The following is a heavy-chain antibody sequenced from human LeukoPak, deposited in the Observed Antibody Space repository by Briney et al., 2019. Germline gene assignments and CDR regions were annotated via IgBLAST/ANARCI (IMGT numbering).Heavy chain of an antibody. V-gene: IGHV4-34*01. J-gene: IGHJ4*02. CDR3: TRQSGTVTPIDY. CDR1: GGSINGYS. D-gene: IGHD4-17*01. CDR2: IHHSGTT. Sequence: PSETLSLTCTIRGGSINGYSWSWIRQTPGKGLEWIGEIHHSGTTNYRPSLKSRVTISFDKSKNQSSLTLTSVTAADTAVYYCTRQSGTVTPIDYWGQGTLVTVSS.